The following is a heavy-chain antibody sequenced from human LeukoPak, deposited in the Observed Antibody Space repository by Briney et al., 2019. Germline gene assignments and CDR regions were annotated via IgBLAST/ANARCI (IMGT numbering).Heavy chain of an antibody. V-gene: IGHV4-59*01. CDR3: ARAAGLANSPAFDY. Sequence: AETLSLTCTVSGDSISRYHWTWIRQPPGKGLEWIGYIYSSGTTNYNPSLKSRVTISVDASKNQFSLKLGSVTAADTAIYYCARAAGLANSPAFDYWGQGTLVTVSS. J-gene: IGHJ4*02. CDR2: IYSSGTT. CDR1: GDSISRYH. D-gene: IGHD1-1*01.